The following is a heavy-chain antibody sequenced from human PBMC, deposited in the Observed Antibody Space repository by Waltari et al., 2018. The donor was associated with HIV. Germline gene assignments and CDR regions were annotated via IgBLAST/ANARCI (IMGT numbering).Heavy chain of an antibody. Sequence: VRHVESGGGFVTPGGSVRLSCAASGFTYPTDWLSWVCQPPGKGLEWVGHIKSKTDGGTTAYAAPVKGRFTISRDDSKNTLYLQMNSLKTEDTAVYYCTTDPRGGDCYEDWGQGTLVTVSS. J-gene: IGHJ1*01. V-gene: IGHV3-15*05. D-gene: IGHD2-21*02. CDR3: TTDPRGGDCYED. CDR2: IKSKTDGGTT. CDR1: GFTYPTDW.